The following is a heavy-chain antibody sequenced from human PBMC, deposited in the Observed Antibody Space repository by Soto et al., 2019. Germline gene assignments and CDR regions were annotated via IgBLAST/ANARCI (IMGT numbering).Heavy chain of an antibody. D-gene: IGHD2-15*01. CDR2: ISSSGSTI. J-gene: IGHJ4*02. CDR3: ASDRGYCGGCSCYSDGVDY. CDR1: GFTFXDYY. V-gene: IGHV3-11*01. Sequence: SCAASGFTFXDYYMSWIRQAPGKGLEWVSYISSSGSTIYYADSVKGRFTISRDNAKNSLYLQMNSLRAEDTAVYYCASDRGYCGGCSCYSDGVDYWGQGTLVTVSS.